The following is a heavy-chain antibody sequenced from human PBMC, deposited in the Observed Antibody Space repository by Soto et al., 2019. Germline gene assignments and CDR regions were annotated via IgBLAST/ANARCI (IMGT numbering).Heavy chain of an antibody. CDR3: ARVGGSYLGFDY. Sequence: LSLTCAVSGYSISSGYYWGWIRQPPGKGLEWIGSIYHSGSTYYNPSLKSRVTISVDTSKSQFSLKLSSVTAADTAVYYCARVGGSYLGFDYWGQGTLVTVSS. D-gene: IGHD1-26*01. CDR2: IYHSGST. V-gene: IGHV4-38-2*01. J-gene: IGHJ4*02. CDR1: GYSISSGYY.